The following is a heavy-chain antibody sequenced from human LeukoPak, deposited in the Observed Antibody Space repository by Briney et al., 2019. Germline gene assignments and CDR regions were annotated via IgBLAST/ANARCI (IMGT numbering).Heavy chain of an antibody. CDR3: ARDGYDILTGYPNWFDP. J-gene: IGHJ5*02. V-gene: IGHV1-2*02. D-gene: IGHD3-9*01. Sequence: ASVKVSCKASGYTFTGYYVHGVRQAPGQGLEGMGWINPKSGGTNYAQKFQGRVTMTRDTSISTVYMELSRLRSDDTAVYYCARDGYDILTGYPNWFDPWGQGTLVTVSS. CDR1: GYTFTGYY. CDR2: INPKSGGT.